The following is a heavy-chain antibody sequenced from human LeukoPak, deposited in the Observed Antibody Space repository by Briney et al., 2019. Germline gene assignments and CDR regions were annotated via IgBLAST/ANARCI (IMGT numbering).Heavy chain of an antibody. CDR3: AKGSKLGAAGPPPFDY. J-gene: IGHJ4*02. D-gene: IGHD6-13*01. Sequence: PGGSLRLSCAASGFTFSTYGMHWVRQAPGKGLEWVSVISYDGTNKYYADSLKGRVSISRDNSQNTLYLQMDSLRAEDTAVYCCAKGSKLGAAGPPPFDYWGQGTLVTVSS. CDR2: ISYDGTNK. V-gene: IGHV3-30*18. CDR1: GFTFSTYG.